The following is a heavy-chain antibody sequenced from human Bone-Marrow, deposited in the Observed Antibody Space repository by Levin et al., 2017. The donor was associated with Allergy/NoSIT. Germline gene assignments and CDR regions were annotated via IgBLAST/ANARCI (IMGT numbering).Heavy chain of an antibody. J-gene: IGHJ4*02. CDR3: ARDDVGYCSSTSCYAWPVWAS. Sequence: SVKVSCKASGGTFSSYAISWVRQAPGQGLEWMGRIIPILGIANYAQKFQGRVTITADKSTSTAYMELSSLRSEDTAVYYCARDDVGYCSSTSCYAWPVWASWGQGTLVTVAS. CDR1: GGTFSSYA. CDR2: IIPILGIA. V-gene: IGHV1-69*04. D-gene: IGHD2-2*01.